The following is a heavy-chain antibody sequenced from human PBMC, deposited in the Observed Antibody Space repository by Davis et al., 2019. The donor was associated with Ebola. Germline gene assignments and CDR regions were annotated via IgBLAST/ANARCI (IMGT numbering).Heavy chain of an antibody. CDR3: ARGPAYSGIDY. V-gene: IGHV4-59*12. Sequence: MPGGSLRLSCKVSGDSIGTYYWTWIRQPPGKGLEWIGYIYYSGSTNYNPSLKSRVTISVDTSKNQFSLKLSSVTAADTAVYYCARGPAYSGIDYWGQGTLVTVSS. CDR2: IYYSGST. CDR1: GDSIGTYY. D-gene: IGHD1-26*01. J-gene: IGHJ4*02.